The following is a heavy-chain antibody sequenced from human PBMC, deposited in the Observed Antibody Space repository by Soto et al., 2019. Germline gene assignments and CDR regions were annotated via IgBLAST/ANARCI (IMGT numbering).Heavy chain of an antibody. J-gene: IGHJ6*02. Sequence: GGSLRLSCAASGFTFSNFGMHWVRQGPGKGLEWVAIISYDGLNKYYAASVEGRFTISRDNSKNTLFLHMNSLRAEDTAVYYCAKDREEYHYGIAVWGQGTTGTVS. V-gene: IGHV3-30*18. CDR2: ISYDGLNK. CDR3: AKDREEYHYGIAV. CDR1: GFTFSNFG.